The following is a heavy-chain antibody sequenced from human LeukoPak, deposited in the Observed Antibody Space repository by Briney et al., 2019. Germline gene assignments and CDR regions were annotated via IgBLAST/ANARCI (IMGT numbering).Heavy chain of an antibody. D-gene: IGHD3-3*01. Sequence: GGSLRLSCAASGFTFSSYGMHWVGQAPGKGLEWVAVIWYDGSNKYYADSVKGRFTISRDNSKNTLYLQMNSLRAGDTAVYYCARGYTIFGVVIMGYWGQGTLVTVSS. CDR2: IWYDGSNK. J-gene: IGHJ4*02. CDR3: ARGYTIFGVVIMGY. V-gene: IGHV3-33*01. CDR1: GFTFSSYG.